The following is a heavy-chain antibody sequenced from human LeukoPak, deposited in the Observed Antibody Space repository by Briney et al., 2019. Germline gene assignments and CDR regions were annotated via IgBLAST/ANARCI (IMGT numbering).Heavy chain of an antibody. J-gene: IGHJ4*02. CDR3: ARDLGGCSGGSCYLFDY. Sequence: SETLSLTCAVYGGSFSGYYWSWIRQPPGKGLEWIGYIYYSGSTNYNPSLRSRITILVDTSKNQFSLKLTSVIAADTAVYYRARDLGGCSGGSCYLFDYWGQGTLVTVSS. D-gene: IGHD2-15*01. V-gene: IGHV4-59*01. CDR1: GGSFSGYY. CDR2: IYYSGST.